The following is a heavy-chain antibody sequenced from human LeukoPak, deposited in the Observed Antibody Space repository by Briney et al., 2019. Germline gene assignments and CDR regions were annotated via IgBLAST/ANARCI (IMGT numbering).Heavy chain of an antibody. CDR3: AKDRGRKVAALDY. CDR1: GFTVSSDY. V-gene: IGHV3-66*01. D-gene: IGHD2-15*01. CDR2: IYSGGTT. J-gene: IGHJ4*02. Sequence: TGGSLRLSCAASGFTVSSDYMSWVRQAPGKGLEWVSVIYSGGTTHYADSVKGRFTISRDNSKNTLYLQLNSLRVEDTAVYFCAKDRGRKVAALDYWGQGTLVTVSS.